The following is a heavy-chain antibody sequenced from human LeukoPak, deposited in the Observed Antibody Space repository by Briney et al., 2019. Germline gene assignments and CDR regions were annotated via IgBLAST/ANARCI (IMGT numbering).Heavy chain of an antibody. J-gene: IGHJ3*02. CDR2: IKSKTDGGTT. D-gene: IGHD3-10*01. CDR3: TTVPTYYYGSGSRWAFDI. V-gene: IGHV3-15*01. CDR1: GFTFCNAW. Sequence: GGSLRLSWAASGFTFCNAWMSWVRQAPGKGLEWVGRIKSKTDGGTTDYAAPVKGRFTISRDDSKNTLYLQMNSLKTEDTAVYYCTTVPTYYYGSGSRWAFDIWGQGTMVTVSS.